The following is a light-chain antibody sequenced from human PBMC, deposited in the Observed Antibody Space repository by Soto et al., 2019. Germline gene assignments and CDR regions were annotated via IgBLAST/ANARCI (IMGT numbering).Light chain of an antibody. Sequence: QSALTQPPSVSGAPGQRVTISCTGSSSNIGAGYDVHWYQQLPGKAPKLLIYGNSNRPSGVPDRFSGSKSGTSASLAITGLQAEDEADYYCQSYDSSLSGPYVFGTGTKVT. V-gene: IGLV1-40*01. CDR3: QSYDSSLSGPYV. CDR1: SSNIGAGYD. J-gene: IGLJ1*01. CDR2: GNS.